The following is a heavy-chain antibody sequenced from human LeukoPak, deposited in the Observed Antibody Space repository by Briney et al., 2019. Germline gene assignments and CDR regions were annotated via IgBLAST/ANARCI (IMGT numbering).Heavy chain of an antibody. J-gene: IGHJ3*02. CDR2: MNPSSGNR. V-gene: IGHV1-8*01. D-gene: IGHD3-22*01. CDR3: ARGAVGYDDSRGYRVHPLNI. CDR1: GYTFTNYD. Sequence: ASVKVSCKASGYTFTNYDINWVRQATGQGLEWMGWMNPSSGNRGYAQKFQGRVSMTRDTSISTAYMELSSLISDDTAVYYCARGAVGYDDSRGYRVHPLNIWGQGTMVTVSS.